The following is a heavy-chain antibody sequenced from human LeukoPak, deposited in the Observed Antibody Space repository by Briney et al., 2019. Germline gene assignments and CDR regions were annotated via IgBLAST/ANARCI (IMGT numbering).Heavy chain of an antibody. CDR3: AKEYDFWSGYPMYYFDY. D-gene: IGHD3-3*01. CDR1: GFTFSSYA. Sequence: GGSLRLSCAASGFTFSSYAMSWVRQAPGKGLEWVSAISGSGGSTYYADSVKGRFTISRDNSKNTLYLQMNSLRAEDTAVYYCAKEYDFWSGYPMYYFDYWGQGTLVTVSS. V-gene: IGHV3-23*01. CDR2: ISGSGGST. J-gene: IGHJ4*02.